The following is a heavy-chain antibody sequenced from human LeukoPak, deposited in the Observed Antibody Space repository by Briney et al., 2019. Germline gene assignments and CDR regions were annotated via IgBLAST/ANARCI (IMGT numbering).Heavy chain of an antibody. CDR1: GFTFSNHA. D-gene: IGHD4-17*01. Sequence: GGSLRLSCAASGFTFSNHAMSWVRQSQGKGLEWVSSIGPSGGATYYADAVKGRFTISRDNSKNTLYLQMNSLRAEDTAVYYCVKGPTTVTTAFDYWGQGTLVSVSS. V-gene: IGHV3-23*01. CDR3: VKGPTTVTTAFDY. CDR2: IGPSGGAT. J-gene: IGHJ4*02.